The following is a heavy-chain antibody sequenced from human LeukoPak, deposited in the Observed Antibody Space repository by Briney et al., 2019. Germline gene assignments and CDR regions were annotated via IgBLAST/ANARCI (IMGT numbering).Heavy chain of an antibody. V-gene: IGHV3-66*01. CDR3: ARDRRDIPDAFDI. J-gene: IGHJ3*02. CDR2: IYSGGST. CDR1: ELTVSSNY. D-gene: IGHD2-15*01. Sequence: GGSLRLSCAASELTVSSNYMSWVRQAPGKGLEWVSVIYSGGSTYYADSVKGRFTISRDNSKNTPYLQMNSLRAEDTAVYYCARDRRDIPDAFDIWGQGTMVTVSS.